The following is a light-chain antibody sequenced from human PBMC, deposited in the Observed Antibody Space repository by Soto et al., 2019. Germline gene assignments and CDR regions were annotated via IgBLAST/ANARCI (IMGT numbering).Light chain of an antibody. CDR3: QQHNSYPLT. CDR2: AAS. Sequence: IQLTQSPSSLSASVGDRVTITCRASQGISSYLAWYQQKPGKAPKLLIYAASTLQSGGPSRFSGSGSGTDFTLTISSLQPEDFATYYCQQHNSYPLTFGQGTKLEIK. J-gene: IGKJ2*01. CDR1: QGISSY. V-gene: IGKV1-9*01.